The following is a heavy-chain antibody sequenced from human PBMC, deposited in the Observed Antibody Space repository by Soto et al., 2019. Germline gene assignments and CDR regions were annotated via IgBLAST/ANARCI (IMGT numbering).Heavy chain of an antibody. D-gene: IGHD3-16*01. J-gene: IGHJ4*02. V-gene: IGHV4-31*03. Sequence: QVQLQESGPGLVKPSQTLSLTCTVSGGSISSGGYYWSWIRQHPGKGLEWIGYIYYSGSTYYNPSPKRRVPISVDTSKNPSPLKLSSVTAADTAVYYCALRLGGPGRLYFDYWGQGTLVTVSS. CDR2: IYYSGST. CDR3: ALRLGGPGRLYFDY. CDR1: GGSISSGGYY.